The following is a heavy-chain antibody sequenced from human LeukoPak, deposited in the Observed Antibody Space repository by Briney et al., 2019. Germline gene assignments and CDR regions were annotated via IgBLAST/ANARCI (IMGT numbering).Heavy chain of an antibody. CDR1: GFTFSDYY. CDR2: ISTSGRTI. V-gene: IGHV3-11*01. Sequence: PGGSLRLSCAASGFTFSDYYMSWIRQAPGKGLEWVSYISTSGRTINYADSVKGRFTISRDNAKNSLYLQMNSLRAEDTALYYCAKETYYYDSSGYYSHYYYYGMDVWGQGTTVTVSS. D-gene: IGHD3-22*01. J-gene: IGHJ6*02. CDR3: AKETYYYDSSGYYSHYYYYGMDV.